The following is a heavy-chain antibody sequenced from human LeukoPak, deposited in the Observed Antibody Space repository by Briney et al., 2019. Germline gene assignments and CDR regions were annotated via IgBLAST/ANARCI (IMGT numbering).Heavy chain of an antibody. V-gene: IGHV1-69*13. CDR1: GGTFSSYA. D-gene: IGHD3-9*01. J-gene: IGHJ5*02. CDR3: ARDERYFDWVGIETGWFDP. Sequence: SVKVSCKASGGTFSSYAISWVRQAPGQGLEWMGGIIPIFGTANYAQKFQGRVTITADESTSTAYMELSSLRSEDTAVYYCARDERYFDWVGIETGWFDPWGQGTLVTVSS. CDR2: IIPIFGTA.